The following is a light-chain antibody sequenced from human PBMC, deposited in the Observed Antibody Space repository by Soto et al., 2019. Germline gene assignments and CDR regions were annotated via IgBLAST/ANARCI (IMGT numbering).Light chain of an antibody. Sequence: EIVLTQSPGTLSLSPGERATLSCRASQSVTTTQLAWFQQKPGQAPRLLIYDASGRATGIPGRFSGSGSGTDFTLTISRLEPEDFAVYYCQQYGSSFLTFGQGTKLEIK. V-gene: IGKV3-20*01. J-gene: IGKJ2*01. CDR3: QQYGSSFLT. CDR1: QSVTTTQ. CDR2: DAS.